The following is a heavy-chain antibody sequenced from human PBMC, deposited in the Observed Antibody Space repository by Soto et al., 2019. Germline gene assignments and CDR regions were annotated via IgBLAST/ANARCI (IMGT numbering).Heavy chain of an antibody. D-gene: IGHD2-15*01. CDR3: ARDPPSPICSGGSCYSGTPRYYFDY. Sequence: QVQLVQSGAEVKKPGASVKVSCKASGYTFTGYYMHWVRQVPGQGLEWMGWINPNSGGTNYAQKFQGWVTMTRDTSISTAYMELSRLRSDDTAVYYCARDPPSPICSGGSCYSGTPRYYFDYWGQGTLVTVSS. CDR2: INPNSGGT. J-gene: IGHJ4*02. CDR1: GYTFTGYY. V-gene: IGHV1-2*04.